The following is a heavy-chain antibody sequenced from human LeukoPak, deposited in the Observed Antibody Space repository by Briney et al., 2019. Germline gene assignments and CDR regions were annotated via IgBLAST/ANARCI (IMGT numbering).Heavy chain of an antibody. D-gene: IGHD2-2*02. Sequence: ASVKVSCKASGYTFASSGISWVRQATGQGLEWMGWMNPNSGNTGYAQKFQGRVTMTRSTSISTAYMELSSLRSDDTAVYYCARSTVYCSGANCHNAFDIWGQGTMVTVSS. CDR2: MNPNSGNT. CDR1: GYTFASSG. CDR3: ARSTVYCSGANCHNAFDI. V-gene: IGHV1-8*02. J-gene: IGHJ3*02.